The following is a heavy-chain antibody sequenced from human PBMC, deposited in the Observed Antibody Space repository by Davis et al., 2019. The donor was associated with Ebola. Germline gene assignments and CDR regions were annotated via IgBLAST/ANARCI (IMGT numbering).Heavy chain of an antibody. Sequence: ASVKVSCKASGYTFTNYGITWVRQAPGQGLEWMGWINPHNGNTNYAQNVQGRVTMTTDTSTTTAYMELSSLRSEDTAVYYCARDYVAAAGDFDYWGQGTLVTVSS. CDR1: GYTFTNYG. D-gene: IGHD6-13*01. CDR3: ARDYVAAAGDFDY. J-gene: IGHJ4*02. CDR2: INPHNGNT. V-gene: IGHV1-18*04.